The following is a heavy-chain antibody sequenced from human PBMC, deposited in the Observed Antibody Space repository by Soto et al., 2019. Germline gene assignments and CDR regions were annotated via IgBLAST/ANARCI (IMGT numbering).Heavy chain of an antibody. D-gene: IGHD6-19*01. CDR1: GFTFDEYA. CDR3: VRVNASGPYYSGMDV. Sequence: EVQLVESGGGLVQPGRSLRLSCTASGFTFDEYAMHWVRHPLGKGLEWVSGTTWNSDIIAYADSVKGRFTISRDNAKNSLYLQMNSLRAEDTALYYCVRVNASGPYYSGMDVWGQGTTVTVSS. V-gene: IGHV3-9*01. CDR2: TTWNSDII. J-gene: IGHJ6*02.